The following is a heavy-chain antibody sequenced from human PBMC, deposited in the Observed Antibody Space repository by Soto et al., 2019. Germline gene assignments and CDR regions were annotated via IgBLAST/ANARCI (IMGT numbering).Heavy chain of an antibody. J-gene: IGHJ3*02. V-gene: IGHV5-51*01. CDR2: IYPGDSDT. Sequence: GESLKISCKGSGYTFSKYWIGWVRQTPGKGLEWMGIIYPGDSDTRYSPSFQGQVTISADKSISTAYLQWSSLKASDTAMYYCARPPYYHDSSGYYPPGAFDIWGQGTMVTVSS. CDR3: ARPPYYHDSSGYYPPGAFDI. D-gene: IGHD3-22*01. CDR1: GYTFSKYW.